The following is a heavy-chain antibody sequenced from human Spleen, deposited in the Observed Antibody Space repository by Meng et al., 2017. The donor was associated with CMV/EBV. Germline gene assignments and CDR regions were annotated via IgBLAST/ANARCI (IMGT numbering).Heavy chain of an antibody. V-gene: IGHV1-69*05. Sequence: FHNYAISWVRQAPGQGLEWMGGFIPVFGAPDYAQRFQDRLTIATDESTGSASMELSGLRIEDTAVYFCARGPKIPLGGVNVWSLEHWGQGSLVTVSS. J-gene: IGHJ4*02. CDR3: ARGPKIPLGGVNVWSLEH. CDR2: FIPVFGAP. CDR1: FHNYA. D-gene: IGHD3-16*02.